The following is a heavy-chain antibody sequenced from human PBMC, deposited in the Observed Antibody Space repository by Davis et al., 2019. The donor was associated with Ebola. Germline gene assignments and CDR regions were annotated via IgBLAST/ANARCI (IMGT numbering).Heavy chain of an antibody. V-gene: IGHV1-2*04. J-gene: IGHJ6*02. Sequence: ASVQVSCKASGYTFTGYYMHWVRQAPGQGLEWMGWINPNSGGTNYAQKFQGWVTMTRDTSISTAYMELSRLRSDDTAVYYCARARGYSYGYHATSNYYGMDVWGQGTTVTVSS. CDR3: ARARGYSYGYHATSNYYGMDV. CDR2: INPNSGGT. D-gene: IGHD5-18*01. CDR1: GYTFTGYY.